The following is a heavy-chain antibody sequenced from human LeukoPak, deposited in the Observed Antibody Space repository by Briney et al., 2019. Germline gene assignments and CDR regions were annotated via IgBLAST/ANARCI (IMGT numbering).Heavy chain of an antibody. J-gene: IGHJ4*02. CDR3: ARGSIAAASDY. V-gene: IGHV1-8*01. D-gene: IGHD6-13*01. Sequence: TGXXXEGMGWMNPNSGNTGYAQKFQGRVTMTRNTSISTAYMELSSLRSEDTAVYYCARGSIAAASDYWGQGTLVTVSS. CDR2: MNPNSGNT.